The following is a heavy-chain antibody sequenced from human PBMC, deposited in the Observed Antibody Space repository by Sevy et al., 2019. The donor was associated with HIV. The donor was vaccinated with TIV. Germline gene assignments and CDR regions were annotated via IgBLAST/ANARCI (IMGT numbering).Heavy chain of an antibody. Sequence: GGSLRLSCAASGFTFTNYDMNWVRQAPGKGLEWVSSISSRSSYINYADSVKGRFTISRDNAKNSLYLQMKSLRAEDTAVYYCARPQYYYDSLDLDYWGQGTLVTVSS. CDR1: GFTFTNYD. J-gene: IGHJ4*02. CDR2: ISSRSSYI. D-gene: IGHD3-22*01. V-gene: IGHV3-21*01. CDR3: ARPQYYYDSLDLDY.